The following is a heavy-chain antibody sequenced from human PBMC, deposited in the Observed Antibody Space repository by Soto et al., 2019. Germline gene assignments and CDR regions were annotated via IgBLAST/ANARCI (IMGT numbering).Heavy chain of an antibody. CDR3: AQGGNNFHY. D-gene: IGHD3-16*01. J-gene: IGHJ4*02. CDR1: GFTFSSWT. V-gene: IGHV3-21*01. Sequence: GGSLRLSCTVSGFTFSSWTMNWVRQAPGKGLEWVSSISTSSTYIYYADSVKGRFTISRDNDKDSLYLNMNNLRADDTAVYYGAQGGNNFHYSGQGILLTLSS. CDR2: ISTSSTYI.